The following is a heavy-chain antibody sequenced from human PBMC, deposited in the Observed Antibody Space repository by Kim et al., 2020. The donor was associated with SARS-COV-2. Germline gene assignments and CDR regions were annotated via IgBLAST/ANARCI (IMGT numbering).Heavy chain of an antibody. CDR1: GGTFSSYA. D-gene: IGHD3-3*01. J-gene: IGHJ6*02. Sequence: SVKVSCKASGGTFSSYAISWVRQAPGQGLEWMGGIIPIFGTANYAQKFQGRVTITADESTSTAYMELSSLRSEDTAVYYCATVGVTYYDFWSGYYPLRHYYYYGMDVWGQGTTVTVSS. V-gene: IGHV1-69*13. CDR3: ATVGVTYYDFWSGYYPLRHYYYYGMDV. CDR2: IIPIFGTA.